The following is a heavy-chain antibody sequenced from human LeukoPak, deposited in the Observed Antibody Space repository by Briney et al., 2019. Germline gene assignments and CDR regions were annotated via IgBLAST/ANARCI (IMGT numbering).Heavy chain of an antibody. CDR3: AKDTGYGEGSDY. J-gene: IGHJ4*02. Sequence: PGGSLRLSCTASGFTFSSYSMNWVRQAPGKGLEWVSYISSSTSTIYYTDSVKGRFTISRDNAKNSLYLQMDSLRAEGTAVYYCAKDTGYGEGSDYWGQGTLVTVSS. CDR2: ISSSTSTI. D-gene: IGHD4-17*01. CDR1: GFTFSSYS. V-gene: IGHV3-48*01.